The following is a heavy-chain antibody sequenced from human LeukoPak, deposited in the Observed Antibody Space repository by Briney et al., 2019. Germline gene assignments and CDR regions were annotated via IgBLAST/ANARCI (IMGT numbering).Heavy chain of an antibody. V-gene: IGHV1-8*01. CDR3: AVITMVRGVITHFDY. D-gene: IGHD3-10*01. CDR2: MNPNSGNK. J-gene: IGHJ4*02. CDR1: GYTFTSYD. Sequence: ASVKVSCKASGYTFTSYDINWVRQATGQGREWMGWMNPNSGNKGYAQKFQGRVTMTRNTSISTAYMELSSLRSEDKAVSYCAVITMVRGVITHFDYWGQGTLVTVSS.